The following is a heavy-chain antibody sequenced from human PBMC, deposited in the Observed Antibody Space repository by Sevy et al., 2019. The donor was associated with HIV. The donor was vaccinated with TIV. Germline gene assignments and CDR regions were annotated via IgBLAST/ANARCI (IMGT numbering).Heavy chain of an antibody. CDR1: GVSISTHS. CDR2: IYYNGNA. CDR3: ARDMDNFYGMDV. Sequence: SETLSLTCTVSGVSISTHSWSWIRQPPGKGLEYIGYIYYNGNANYNPSFQSRVTISGDTSMNQLSLKLTSVTAADTAVYYCARDMDNFYGMDVWGQWTTVTDSS. J-gene: IGHJ6*02. V-gene: IGHV4-59*11.